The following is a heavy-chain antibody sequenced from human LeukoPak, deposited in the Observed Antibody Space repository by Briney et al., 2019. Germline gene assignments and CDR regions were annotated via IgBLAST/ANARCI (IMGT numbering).Heavy chain of an antibody. J-gene: IGHJ6*02. CDR2: ISGSGSTT. V-gene: IGHV3-23*01. CDR1: GFTFSSYI. D-gene: IGHD3-22*01. Sequence: GGSLRLSCAASGFTFSSYIVTWVRQAPGKGLEWVSSISGSGSTTYFADSVKGRFTISRDNSKNTLYLQMSSLRAEDTAIYYCAKDSTVSGSYYGMNIWGQGTTVTVSS. CDR3: AKDSTVSGSYYGMNI.